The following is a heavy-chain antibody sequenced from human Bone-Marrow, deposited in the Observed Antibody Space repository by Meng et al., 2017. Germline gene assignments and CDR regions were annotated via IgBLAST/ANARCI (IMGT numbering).Heavy chain of an antibody. D-gene: IGHD6-25*01. Sequence: QGEVVQSWAEVKKPGASVKVYCKTSGYNFPDYYIHWVRRAPGQGLEWMGRINPKSGDTHYAQKFQARVTMTGDTSISTAYMELSGLRSDDTAMYYCARDEDISAAGKLFGDYWGQGTLVTVSS. J-gene: IGHJ4*02. CDR1: GYNFPDYY. CDR2: INPKSGDT. CDR3: ARDEDISAAGKLFGDY. V-gene: IGHV1-2*06.